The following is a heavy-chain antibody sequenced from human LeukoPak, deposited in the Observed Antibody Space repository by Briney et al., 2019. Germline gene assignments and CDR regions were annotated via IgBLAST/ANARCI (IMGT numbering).Heavy chain of an antibody. Sequence: KPGRSLRLSCTTSGFTFGDYTMSWFRQAPGKGQEWVGFIRSKAYGGTTEYAASVKGKFTISRDDSKSIAYLQMNSLKTEDTAVYYCTRFYGDYIVFDYWGQGTLVTVSS. J-gene: IGHJ4*02. D-gene: IGHD4-17*01. CDR3: TRFYGDYIVFDY. CDR2: IRSKAYGGTT. CDR1: GFTFGDYT. V-gene: IGHV3-49*05.